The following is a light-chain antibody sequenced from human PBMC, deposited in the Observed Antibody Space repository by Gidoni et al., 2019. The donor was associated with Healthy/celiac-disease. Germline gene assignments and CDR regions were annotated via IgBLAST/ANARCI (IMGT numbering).Light chain of an antibody. CDR1: SSNIGSNT. V-gene: IGLV1-44*01. CDR2: SNN. CDR3: AAWDDSLNALV. J-gene: IGLJ3*02. Sequence: QSVLTQPPSASGTPGQRVTISWSGSSSNIGSNTVNWYQQLPGTAPKLLIYSNNQRPSGVPDRFSGSKSGTSASLAISGLQSEDEADYYCAAWDDSLNALVFGGGTKLTVL.